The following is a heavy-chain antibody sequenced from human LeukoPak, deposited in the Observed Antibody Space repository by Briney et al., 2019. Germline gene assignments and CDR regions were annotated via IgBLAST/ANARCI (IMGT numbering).Heavy chain of an antibody. J-gene: IGHJ4*02. Sequence: GASVKVSCKASGYTFTGYYMHWVRQAPGQGLEWMGWINPSSGGTNYAQKFQGRVTMTRDTSISTAYMELSRLRSDDTAVYYCARERDGYNYFDYWGQGTLVTVSS. V-gene: IGHV1-2*02. CDR3: ARERDGYNYFDY. D-gene: IGHD5-24*01. CDR2: INPSSGGT. CDR1: GYTFTGYY.